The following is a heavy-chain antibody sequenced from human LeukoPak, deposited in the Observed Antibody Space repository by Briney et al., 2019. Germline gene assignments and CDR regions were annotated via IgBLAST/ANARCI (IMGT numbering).Heavy chain of an antibody. J-gene: IGHJ6*02. D-gene: IGHD1-26*01. V-gene: IGHV1-69*13. Sequence: SVKVSCKASGGTFSSYAISWVRQAPGQGLEWMGGIIPIFGTANYAQKFQGRVTITADESTSTAYMELSSLRSEDTAVYYCARGAVRLSGSYYYGMDVWGQGTTVTVSS. CDR2: IIPIFGTA. CDR1: GGTFSSYA. CDR3: ARGAVRLSGSYYYGMDV.